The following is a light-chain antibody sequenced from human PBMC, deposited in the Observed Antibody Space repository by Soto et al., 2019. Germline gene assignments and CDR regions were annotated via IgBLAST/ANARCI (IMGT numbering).Light chain of an antibody. V-gene: IGLV2-8*01. Sequence: QSALTQPPSASGSPGQSVTISCTGTSSDVGGYNYVSWYQQYPGRAPKLMIYEVTKRPSGVPDRFSGSKSGNTASLTVSGLQAEDEAYYYCSSYAASNTFYFVFGGGTKLTVL. CDR3: SSYAASNTFYFV. J-gene: IGLJ3*02. CDR2: EVT. CDR1: SSDVGGYNY.